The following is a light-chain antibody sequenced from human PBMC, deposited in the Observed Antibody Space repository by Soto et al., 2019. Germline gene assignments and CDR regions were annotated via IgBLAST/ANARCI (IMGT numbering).Light chain of an antibody. CDR2: GAS. V-gene: IGKV3-15*01. J-gene: IGKJ4*01. CDR1: QSVSSS. Sequence: EIVMTQSPATLSVSPGERATLSCWASQSVSSSLAWYQQNPGQAPRLLIYGASTRATGIPARFSGSGSGTVFTFNISSLQSEDLAVYFCQQYNKWPLSFGGGTKVEI. CDR3: QQYNKWPLS.